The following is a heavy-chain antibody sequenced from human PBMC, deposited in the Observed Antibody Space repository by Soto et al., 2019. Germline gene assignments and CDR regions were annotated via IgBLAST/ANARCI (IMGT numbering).Heavy chain of an antibody. V-gene: IGHV1-69*01. CDR1: GGTFSSYA. J-gene: IGHJ5*02. CDR2: IIPIFGTA. D-gene: IGHD3-3*01. Sequence: QVQLVQSGAEVKKPGSSVKVSCKASGGTFSSYAISWVRQAPGQGLEWMGGIIPIFGTANYAQKFQGRGTITADESTSTAYMELSSLRSEDTAVYYCARGSEPFTILGVVIAGWFDPWGQGTLVTVSS. CDR3: ARGSEPFTILGVVIAGWFDP.